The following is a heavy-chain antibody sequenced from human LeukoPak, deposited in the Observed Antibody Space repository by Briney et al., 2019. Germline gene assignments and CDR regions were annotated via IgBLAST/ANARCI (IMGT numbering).Heavy chain of an antibody. CDR1: GFIFSNYG. CDR2: ISFSSTHI. V-gene: IGHV3-21*04. Sequence: GGSLRLSCAASGFIFSNYGMSWVRQAPGKGLEWVSSISFSSTHIYYADSIQGRFTISRDNAENSLYLQMNSLRAEDTAVYYCAKDQTPSGYDILTVYYYWGQGTLVTVSS. CDR3: AKDQTPSGYDILTVYYY. D-gene: IGHD3-9*01. J-gene: IGHJ4*02.